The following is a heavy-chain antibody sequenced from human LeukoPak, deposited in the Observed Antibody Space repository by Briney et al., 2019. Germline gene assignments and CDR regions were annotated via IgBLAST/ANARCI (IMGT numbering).Heavy chain of an antibody. Sequence: GGSLRLSCAGSGFTFSSYAMHWVRQAPGKGLEWVAIISYDGSNKNYADSVKGRFTLSRDNSKNTLYLQMNSLRAEDTAVYYCARGPGGLRSPYYYFTYWGQGTLVTVSS. D-gene: IGHD2-21*01. CDR1: GFTFSSYA. V-gene: IGHV3-30-3*01. CDR3: ARGPGGLRSPYYYFTY. CDR2: ISYDGSNK. J-gene: IGHJ4*02.